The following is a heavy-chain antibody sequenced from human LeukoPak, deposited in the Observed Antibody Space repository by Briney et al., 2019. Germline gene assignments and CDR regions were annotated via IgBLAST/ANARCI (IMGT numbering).Heavy chain of an antibody. D-gene: IGHD6-19*01. V-gene: IGHV4-59*01. Sequence: SETLSLTCTVSGGSISSYYWSWIRQPPGKGLEWLGYISYSGNTTYNPSLKSRVTISVDTSKNQFSLRLSSVTAADTAVYYCARDSPSGYSSGWFFPFDYWGQGTLVTVSS. CDR1: GGSISSYY. J-gene: IGHJ4*02. CDR2: ISYSGNT. CDR3: ARDSPSGYSSGWFFPFDY.